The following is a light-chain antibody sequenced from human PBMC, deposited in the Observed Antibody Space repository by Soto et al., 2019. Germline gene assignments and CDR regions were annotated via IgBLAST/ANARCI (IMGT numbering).Light chain of an antibody. CDR1: QTISSW. V-gene: IGKV1-5*03. J-gene: IGKJ1*01. CDR2: KAS. CDR3: QHYNSYSEA. Sequence: DIQMTESPSTLSGSVVEIVPITCRASQTISSWLAWYQQKPGKAPKLLIYKASTLKSGVPSRFSGSGSGTEFTLTISSLQPDDFATYYCQHYNSYSEAFGQGTKVDI.